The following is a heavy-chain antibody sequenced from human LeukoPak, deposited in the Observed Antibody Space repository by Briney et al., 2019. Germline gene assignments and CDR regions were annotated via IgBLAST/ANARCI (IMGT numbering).Heavy chain of an antibody. J-gene: IGHJ6*02. CDR3: ARGPFTIFGVVKVRNYGMDV. CDR2: INPNSGGT. D-gene: IGHD3-3*01. Sequence: ASVKVSCKASGYTFTGYYMHRVRQAPGQGLEWMGWINPNSGGTNYAQKFQGWVTMTRDTSISTAYMELSRLRSDDTAVYYCARGPFTIFGVVKVRNYGMDVWGQGTTVTVSS. CDR1: GYTFTGYY. V-gene: IGHV1-2*04.